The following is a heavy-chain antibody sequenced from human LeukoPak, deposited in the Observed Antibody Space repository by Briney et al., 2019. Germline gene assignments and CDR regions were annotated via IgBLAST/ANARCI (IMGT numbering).Heavy chain of an antibody. CDR3: ARGYSGWSRYYYYYYYMDV. J-gene: IGHJ6*03. V-gene: IGHV4-59*01. CDR2: IYYSGST. D-gene: IGHD6-19*01. CDR1: GGSISSYY. Sequence: SETLSLTCTVAGGSISSYYWSWIRQPPGKGLEWIGYIYYSGSTNYNPSLKGRVTISVDTSKNQFSLKLSSVTAADTAVYYCARGYSGWSRYYYYYYYMDVWGKGTTVTVSS.